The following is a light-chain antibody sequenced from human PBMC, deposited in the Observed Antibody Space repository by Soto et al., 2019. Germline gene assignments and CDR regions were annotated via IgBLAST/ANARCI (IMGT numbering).Light chain of an antibody. CDR1: QSVSSN. CDR2: GAF. V-gene: IGKV3-15*01. CDR3: QKYKTWPPLT. J-gene: IGKJ4*01. Sequence: EIVMTQSPATLSVSPGETATLSCRASQSVSSNLARSQQKPGQAPTLLIYGAFTRATGIPARCSGGGSGREFTLTISSLQSEDFAIYYCQKYKTWPPLTFGGGTKVEIK.